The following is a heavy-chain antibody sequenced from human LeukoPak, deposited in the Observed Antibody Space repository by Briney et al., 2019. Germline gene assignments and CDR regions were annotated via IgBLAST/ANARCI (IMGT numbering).Heavy chain of an antibody. CDR3: AIDLGVRAFDS. D-gene: IGHD4/OR15-4a*01. V-gene: IGHV3-7*01. J-gene: IGHJ3*02. Sequence: GGSLRLSCTASGFTFSSFDMTWVRQAPGKGLEWVANIKQDGSEKYYVDSVKGRFTISRDNAKNSLYLQMNRLRAEDTAVYYCAIDLGVRAFDSWGQGTMVTVSS. CDR1: GFTFSSFD. CDR2: IKQDGSEK.